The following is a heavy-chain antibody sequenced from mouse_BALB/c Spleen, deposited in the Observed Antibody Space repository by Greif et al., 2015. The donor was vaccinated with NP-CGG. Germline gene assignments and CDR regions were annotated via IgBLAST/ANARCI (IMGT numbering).Heavy chain of an antibody. J-gene: IGHJ4*01. V-gene: IGHV5-9-3*01. D-gene: IGHD3-3*01. Sequence: EVQLVESGGGLVKPGGSLKLSCAASGFTFSSYAMSWVRQTPEKRLEWVATISSGGSYTYYPDSVKGRFTISRDNAKNTLYLQMSSLRSEDTAMYYCARRGHYYAMDYWGQGTSVTVSS. CDR2: ISSGGSYT. CDR3: ARRGHYYAMDY. CDR1: GFTFSSYA.